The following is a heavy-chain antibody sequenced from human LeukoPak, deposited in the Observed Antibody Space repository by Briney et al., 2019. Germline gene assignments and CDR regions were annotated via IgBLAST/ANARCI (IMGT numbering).Heavy chain of an antibody. CDR3: ARHTSLRTYGDFDY. J-gene: IGHJ4*02. D-gene: IGHD3-16*01. CDR1: GGSITGYY. Sequence: PSETLSLTCSVSGGSITGYYWSWIRQPPGKGLEWVAYIHNNGYNDQNPSLKSRITTSIDTSKNQFSLKLSSVTAADTAVYYSARHTSLRTYGDFDYWGQGTLVTVSS. CDR2: IHNNGYN. V-gene: IGHV4-59*08.